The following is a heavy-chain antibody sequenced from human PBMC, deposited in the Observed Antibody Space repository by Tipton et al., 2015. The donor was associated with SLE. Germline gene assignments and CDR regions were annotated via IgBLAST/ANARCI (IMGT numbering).Heavy chain of an antibody. CDR3: ARDPLGY. V-gene: IGHV4-30-2*05. CDR1: GGSFSGYS. CDR2: IYHSGST. J-gene: IGHJ4*02. D-gene: IGHD7-27*01. Sequence: LRLSCAVYGGSFSGYSWSWIRQPPGKGLEWIGYIYHSGSTYYNPSLKSRVTISVDTSKNQFSLKLSSVTAADTAVYYCARDPLGYWGQGTLVTVSS.